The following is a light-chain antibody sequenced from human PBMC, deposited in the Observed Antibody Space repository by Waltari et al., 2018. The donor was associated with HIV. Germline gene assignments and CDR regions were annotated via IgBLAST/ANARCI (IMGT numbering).Light chain of an antibody. Sequence: SYDLTQPPSVSVSSGQTATVTCSGVKLGHKYVSWYQQRSGQSPVLVIYQDTKRPPGIPERFFGSTSENTATLTINETQPLDEAHYSCQTWDSGTIVFGGGTSLTVL. V-gene: IGLV3-1*01. CDR3: QTWDSGTIV. CDR2: QDT. CDR1: KLGHKY. J-gene: IGLJ3*02.